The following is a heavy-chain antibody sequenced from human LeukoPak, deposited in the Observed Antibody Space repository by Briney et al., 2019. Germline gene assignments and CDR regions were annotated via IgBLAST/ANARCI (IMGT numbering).Heavy chain of an antibody. CDR2: GDYSGGT. CDR3: AGERGEEYSSGWYKTNFFYN. CDR1: GGSISSSSYY. V-gene: IGHV4-39*07. J-gene: IGHJ4*02. D-gene: IGHD6-19*01. Sequence: SETLSLTCTVSGGSISSSSYYWAWIRQPPGKGLGWIATGDYSGGTYYNPSLESRVAISADMSKNQISLQLTSVTGADTAVYYCAGERGEEYSSGWYKTNFFYNWGQGVRVTVSS.